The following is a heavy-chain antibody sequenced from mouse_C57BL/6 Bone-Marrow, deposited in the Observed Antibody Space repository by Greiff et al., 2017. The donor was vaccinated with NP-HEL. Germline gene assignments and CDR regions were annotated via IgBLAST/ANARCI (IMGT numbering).Heavy chain of an antibody. CDR1: GFTFSDYY. CDR3: ARPPLWSYWYFDV. D-gene: IGHD1-1*02. V-gene: IGHV5-12*01. CDR2: ISNGGGST. J-gene: IGHJ1*03. Sequence: EVMLVESGGGLVQPGGSLKLSCAASGFTFSDYYMYWVRQTPEKRLEWVAYISNGGGSTYYPDTVKGRFTISRDNAKNTLYLQMSRLKSEDTAMYYCARPPLWSYWYFDVWGTGTTVTVSS.